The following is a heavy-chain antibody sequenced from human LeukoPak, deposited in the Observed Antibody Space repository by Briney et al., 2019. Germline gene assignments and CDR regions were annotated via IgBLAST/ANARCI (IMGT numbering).Heavy chain of an antibody. D-gene: IGHD1-26*01. V-gene: IGHV1-2*06. CDR2: INPNSGGT. J-gene: IGHJ4*02. Sequence: GASVKVSCKASGYTFTGYYMHWVRQAPGQGLEWMGRINPNSGGTNYAQKFQGRVTMTRDTSISTAYMELSRLRSEDTAVYYCARGGVGATARVDYWGQGTLVTVSS. CDR3: ARGGVGATARVDY. CDR1: GYTFTGYY.